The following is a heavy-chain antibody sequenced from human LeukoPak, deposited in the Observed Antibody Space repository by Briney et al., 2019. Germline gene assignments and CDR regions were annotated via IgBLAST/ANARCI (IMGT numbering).Heavy chain of an antibody. J-gene: IGHJ4*02. D-gene: IGHD2-2*01. V-gene: IGHV3-49*03. CDR3: ARGGVYCSSVSCSVDY. CDR1: GFTFGDYA. Sequence: GGSLRLSCTASGFTFGDYAMSWFRQAPGKGLEWVGFIRSRPYGGTTENAASVKGRFTISRDDSKSIAYLQMNSLKTEDTAVYYCARGGVYCSSVSCSVDYWGQGILVTVSS. CDR2: IRSRPYGGTT.